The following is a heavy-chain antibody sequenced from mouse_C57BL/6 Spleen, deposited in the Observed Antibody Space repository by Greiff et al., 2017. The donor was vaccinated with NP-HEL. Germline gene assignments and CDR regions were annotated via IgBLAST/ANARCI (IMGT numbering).Heavy chain of an antibody. V-gene: IGHV1-11*01. J-gene: IGHJ4*01. CDR3: GITTVVDAMDY. Sequence: VQVVESGAELASPGASVTLSCKASGYTFTDHIMNWVKKRPGQGLEWIGRIYPVSGETNYNQKFMGKATFSVDRSSSTVYMVLNSLTSEDPAVYYCGITTVVDAMDYWGQGTSVTVSS. CDR2: IYPVSGET. CDR1: GYTFTDHI. D-gene: IGHD1-1*01.